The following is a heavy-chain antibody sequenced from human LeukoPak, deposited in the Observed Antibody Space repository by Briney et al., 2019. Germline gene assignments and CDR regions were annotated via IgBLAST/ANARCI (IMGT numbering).Heavy chain of an antibody. CDR2: INPNSGGT. Sequence: ASVKVSCKASGYTFTGYYMHWARQAPGQGLEWMGRINPNSGGTNYAQKFQGRVTMTRDTSISTAYMELSRLRSDDTAVYYCARVGYSYGYDFDYRGQGTLVTVSS. D-gene: IGHD5-18*01. CDR3: ARVGYSYGYDFDY. V-gene: IGHV1-2*06. CDR1: GYTFTGYY. J-gene: IGHJ4*02.